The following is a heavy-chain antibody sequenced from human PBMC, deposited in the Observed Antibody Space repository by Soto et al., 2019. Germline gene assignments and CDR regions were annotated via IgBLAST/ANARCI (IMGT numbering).Heavy chain of an antibody. CDR2: ISGYNGDT. D-gene: IGHD2-8*01. V-gene: IGHV1-18*01. Sequence: VKVSCKASGYTFTRYGISWVRQAPGQGLEWMGWISGYNGDTNYAQKFQDRVSMTVDTSTGTAYMELRSLTSDDTAIYYCAKNGQPPYYYYGLDVWGQGTKVTVSS. CDR1: GYTFTRYG. J-gene: IGHJ6*02. CDR3: AKNGQPPYYYYGLDV.